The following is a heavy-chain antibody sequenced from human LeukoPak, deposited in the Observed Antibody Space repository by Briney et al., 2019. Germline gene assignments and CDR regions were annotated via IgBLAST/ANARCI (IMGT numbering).Heavy chain of an antibody. V-gene: IGHV3-21*04. D-gene: IGHD5-12*01. Sequence: GGSLRLSCVLSGFTFSTYNMNWVRHGPGKGLEWVSSISNSHNYIYYADSVTGRFTISRDNARNSLYLQMNSLRAEDTAVYYCARGPYIGYWFDPWGQGTLVTVSS. CDR1: GFTFSTYN. CDR2: ISNSHNYI. CDR3: ARGPYIGYWFDP. J-gene: IGHJ5*02.